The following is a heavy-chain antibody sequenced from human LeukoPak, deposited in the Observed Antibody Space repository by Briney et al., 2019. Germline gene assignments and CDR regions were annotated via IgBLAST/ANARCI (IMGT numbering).Heavy chain of an antibody. CDR2: IGSSGSTV. Sequence: QAGGSLRLSCAASGFSFSSYEMNWVRQAPGNGLEWVSYIGSSGSTVYYADSVKGRFTISRDNAKNSLYLQMNSLRDEDTAVYYCARDTLVYADSPDAFDIWGQGTMVTVSS. V-gene: IGHV3-48*03. CDR1: GFSFSSYE. D-gene: IGHD4-17*01. J-gene: IGHJ3*02. CDR3: ARDTLVYADSPDAFDI.